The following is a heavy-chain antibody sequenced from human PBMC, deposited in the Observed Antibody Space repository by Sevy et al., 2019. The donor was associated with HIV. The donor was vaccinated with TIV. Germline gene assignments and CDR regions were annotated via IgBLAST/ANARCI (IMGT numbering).Heavy chain of an antibody. CDR2: TYYRSKWSN. CDR3: ARDSAPKQIAVPGKDYYYYGMDV. V-gene: IGHV6-1*01. Sequence: SQTFSLTCAISGDSVSSNSAAWNWIRQSPSRGLDWLGRTYYRSKWSNDYAVSVKSRITINPDRSENQFSLQLNSVTPADTAVYYCARDSAPKQIAVPGKDYYYYGMDVWGQGTTVTVSS. J-gene: IGHJ6*02. CDR1: GDSVSSNSAA. D-gene: IGHD6-19*01.